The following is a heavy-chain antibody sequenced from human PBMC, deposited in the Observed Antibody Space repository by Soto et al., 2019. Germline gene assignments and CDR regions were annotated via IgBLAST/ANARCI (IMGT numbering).Heavy chain of an antibody. Sequence: AETLYLTCTVSGGSIGSSSYDWGWIRQPPGKGLEWIGSIYYSGSTYYNPSLKSRVTISVDTSKNQFSLKLSSVTAADTAVYYCARIYYGGNSGRGTIDYWGQGTLVTVSS. CDR1: GGSIGSSSYD. V-gene: IGHV4-39*01. CDR3: ARIYYGGNSGRGTIDY. J-gene: IGHJ4*02. D-gene: IGHD4-17*01. CDR2: IYYSGST.